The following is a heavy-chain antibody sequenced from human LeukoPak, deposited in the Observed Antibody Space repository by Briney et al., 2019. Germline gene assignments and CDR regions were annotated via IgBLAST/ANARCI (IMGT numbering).Heavy chain of an antibody. V-gene: IGHV3-48*03. CDR3: ARVKGSGMSSGYFDY. CDR2: ISSSGATI. D-gene: IGHD3-10*01. CDR1: GFTFSNYG. J-gene: IGHJ4*02. Sequence: GGSLRLSCVASGFTFSNYGMNWVRQAPGKGLEWVSYISSSGATIYYADSVKGRFTISRDNAKNSLYLQMNSLRAEDTAVYHCARVKGSGMSSGYFDYWGQGTLVPVSS.